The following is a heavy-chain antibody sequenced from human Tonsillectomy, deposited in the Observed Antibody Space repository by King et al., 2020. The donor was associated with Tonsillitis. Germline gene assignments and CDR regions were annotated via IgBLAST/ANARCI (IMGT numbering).Heavy chain of an antibody. D-gene: IGHD3-3*01. J-gene: IGHJ3*02. CDR3: AREEWLLRAFDI. Sequence: VQLVESGGGLVQPGGSLRLSCAASGFTFSSYWMHWVRQAPGKGLVWVSRINSDGSSTSYAESVKGRFTISRDNAKNTLYLQMNSLRAEDTAVYYCAREEWLLRAFDIWGQGTMVTVSS. V-gene: IGHV3-74*01. CDR2: INSDGSST. CDR1: GFTFSSYW.